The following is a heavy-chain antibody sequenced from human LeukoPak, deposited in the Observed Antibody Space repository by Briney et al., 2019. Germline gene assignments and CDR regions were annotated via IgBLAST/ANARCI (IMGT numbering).Heavy chain of an antibody. J-gene: IGHJ4*02. CDR3: ARDRPPTD. CDR2: INHSGST. CDR1: GGSFSGYY. Sequence: SETLSLTCAVYGGSFSGYYWSWIRQPPGKGLEWIGEINHSGSTNYNPSLKSRVTISVDTPKNQFSLKLSSVTAADTAVYYCARDRPPTDWGQGTLVTVSS. V-gene: IGHV4-34*01.